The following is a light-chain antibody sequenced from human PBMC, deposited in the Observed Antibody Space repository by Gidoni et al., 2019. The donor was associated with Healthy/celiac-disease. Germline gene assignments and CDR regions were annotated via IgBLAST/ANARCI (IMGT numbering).Light chain of an antibody. CDR3: NSRDSSGNHLRV. J-gene: IGLJ1*01. CDR1: SLRSYY. Sequence: SSEMTQDPAVSVALGQTVRITCKGDSLRSYYASWYQQKPGQAPVLVIYGKNKRHSGIPDRFSGSSSGNTAALTITGSQAEDEADYCCNSRDSSGNHLRVFGTGTKVTVL. CDR2: GKN. V-gene: IGLV3-19*01.